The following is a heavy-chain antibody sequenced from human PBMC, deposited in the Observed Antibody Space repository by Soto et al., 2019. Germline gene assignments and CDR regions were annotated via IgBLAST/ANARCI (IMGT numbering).Heavy chain of an antibody. D-gene: IGHD3-16*02. CDR2: IYYSGST. Sequence: SETLSLTCTVSGGSISSSSYYWGWIRQPPGKGLEWIGSIYYSGSTYYNPSLKSRVTISVDTSKNQFSLKLSSVTAADTAVYYCATHPTLMITFGGVIVPYLGQGTLVTVSS. J-gene: IGHJ4*02. V-gene: IGHV4-39*01. CDR3: ATHPTLMITFGGVIVPY. CDR1: GGSISSSSYY.